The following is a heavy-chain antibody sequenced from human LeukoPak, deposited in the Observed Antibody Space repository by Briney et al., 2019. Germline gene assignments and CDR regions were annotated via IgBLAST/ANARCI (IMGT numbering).Heavy chain of an antibody. CDR3: ARDVCLGYCSGGSCYCQPYYFDY. CDR1: GYTFTGYY. V-gene: IGHV1-2*02. J-gene: IGHJ4*02. Sequence: GASVKVSCKASGYTFTGYYMHWVRQAPGQGLEWMGWINPNSGGTNYAQKFQGRVTMTRDTSISTAYMELSRLRSDDTAVYYCARDVCLGYCSGGSCYCQPYYFDYWGQGTLVTVSS. CDR2: INPNSGGT. D-gene: IGHD2-15*01.